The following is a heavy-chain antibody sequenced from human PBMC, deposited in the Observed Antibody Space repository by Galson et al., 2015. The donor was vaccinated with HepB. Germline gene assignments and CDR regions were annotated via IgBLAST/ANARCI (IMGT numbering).Heavy chain of an antibody. CDR2: IEKDGSGT. CDR3: VKQAGNFIESWYFDY. J-gene: IGHJ4*02. D-gene: IGHD2/OR15-2a*01. CDR1: GFTFRNFA. Sequence: SLRLSCAASGFTFRNFAMSWVRQAPGKGLEWVSSIEKDGSGTYSADSVGGRFTISRDNSKNTLYLQLNSLRGEDTAVYYCVKQAGNFIESWYFDYWGQGSLVTVSS. V-gene: IGHV3-23*03.